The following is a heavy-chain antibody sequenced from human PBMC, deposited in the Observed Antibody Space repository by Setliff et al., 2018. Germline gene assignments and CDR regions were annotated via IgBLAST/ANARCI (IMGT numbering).Heavy chain of an antibody. CDR3: ARLSWDGLRYYGLDV. D-gene: IGHD3-10*01. Sequence: PSETLSLTCNVSGVSISSYYWSWIRQPPGKGLECIWYTQKSGSANYNPSLMSRVTISVDTSRNQFSLKLRSVTAADTAVYYCARLSWDGLRYYGLDVWGQGATVTVSS. CDR2: TQKSGSA. CDR1: GVSISSYY. V-gene: IGHV4-59*01. J-gene: IGHJ6*02.